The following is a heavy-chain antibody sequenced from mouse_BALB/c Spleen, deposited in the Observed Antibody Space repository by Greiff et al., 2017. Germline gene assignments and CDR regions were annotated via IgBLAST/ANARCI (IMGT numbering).Heavy chain of an antibody. CDR2: INSNGGST. V-gene: IGHV5-6-2*01. CDR1: GFTFSSYY. D-gene: IGHD2-1*01. CDR3: ARHGNYGGNYFDY. J-gene: IGHJ2*01. Sequence: EVKLMESGGGLVQLGGSLKLSCAASGFTFSSYYMSWVRQTPEKRLELVAAINSNGGSTYYPDTVKGRFTISRDNAKNTLYLQMSSLKSEDTALYYCARHGNYGGNYFDYWGQGTTLTVSS.